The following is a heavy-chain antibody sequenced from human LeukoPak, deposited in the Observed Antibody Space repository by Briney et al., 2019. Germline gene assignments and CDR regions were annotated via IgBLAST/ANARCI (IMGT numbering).Heavy chain of an antibody. V-gene: IGHV3-53*01. CDR3: AKDFPGFWSGYPTSPLYGMDV. CDR2: IYSGGST. Sequence: GGSLRLSCAASGFIVSSNYMSWVRQAPGKGLEWVSAIYSGGSTYYADSVKGRFTISRDNSKNTLYLQMNSLRPEDTAVYYCAKDFPGFWSGYPTSPLYGMDVWGQGTTVTVSS. D-gene: IGHD3-3*01. CDR1: GFIVSSNY. J-gene: IGHJ6*02.